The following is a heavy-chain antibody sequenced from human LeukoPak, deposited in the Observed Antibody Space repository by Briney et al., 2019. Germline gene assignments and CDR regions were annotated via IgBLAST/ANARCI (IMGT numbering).Heavy chain of an antibody. V-gene: IGHV3-48*03. Sequence: GGAPRLSCAAPGFSLSRFAMNWVRQAPGEGVEWVSHISSGGNTEYYVDSVRGRFSMSRDNPKNLLFLQMNSLRAEDTAVYYCARDTVNGPFVISLDYWGQGALVTVSS. CDR3: ARDTVNGPFVISLDY. CDR1: GFSLSRFA. J-gene: IGHJ4*02. D-gene: IGHD2-8*01. CDR2: ISSGGNTE.